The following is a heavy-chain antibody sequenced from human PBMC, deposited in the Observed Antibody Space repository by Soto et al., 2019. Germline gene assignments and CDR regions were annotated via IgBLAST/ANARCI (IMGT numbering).Heavy chain of an antibody. CDR1: GFTFSDYY. J-gene: IGHJ5*02. CDR3: AKDQLPVVITARWFDP. CDR2: ISSSSSYT. D-gene: IGHD3-10*01. Sequence: QVQLVESGGGLVKPGGSLRLSCAASGFTFSDYYMSWIRQAPGKGLEWVSYISSSSSYTNYADSVKGRFTISRDNSKNTLYLQMNSLRVEDTAVYYCAKDQLPVVITARWFDPWGQGTLVTVSS. V-gene: IGHV3-11*05.